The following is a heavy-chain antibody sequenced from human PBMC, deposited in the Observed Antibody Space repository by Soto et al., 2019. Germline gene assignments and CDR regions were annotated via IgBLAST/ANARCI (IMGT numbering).Heavy chain of an antibody. Sequence: QVQLQESGPGLVQPSGTLSLTCAVSGGSITSHSWWSWVRQPPGKGLEWIGEIHHSGTTNYNPSLKRRVTISVDKSKKQLALKLNSVTAADTAMFYWARQDCCTMGVWGRGTTGTGSS. CDR3: ARQDCCTMGV. J-gene: IGHJ6*02. CDR2: IHHSGTT. D-gene: IGHD2-21*02. V-gene: IGHV4-4*02. CDR1: GGSITSHSW.